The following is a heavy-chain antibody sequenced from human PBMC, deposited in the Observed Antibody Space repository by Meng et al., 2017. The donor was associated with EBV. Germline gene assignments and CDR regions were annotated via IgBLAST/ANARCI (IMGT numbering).Heavy chain of an antibody. V-gene: IGHV3-30*18. D-gene: IGHD3-22*01. Sequence: VGVGGGVAQPGRALRLSCAASGFTFSSYGMHWVRQAPGKGLEWVAVISYDGSNKYYADSVKGRFTISRDNSKNTLYLQMNSLRAEDTAVYYCAKGDVYYYDSSGYPNYWGQGTLVTVSS. J-gene: IGHJ4*02. CDR1: GFTFSSYG. CDR2: ISYDGSNK. CDR3: AKGDVYYYDSSGYPNY.